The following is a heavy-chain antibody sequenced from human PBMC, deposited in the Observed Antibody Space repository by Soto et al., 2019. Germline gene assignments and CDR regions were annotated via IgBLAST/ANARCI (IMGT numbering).Heavy chain of an antibody. Sequence: QVQLVESGGGVVQPGRSLRLSCAASGFTFSSYAMHWVRQAPGKGLEWVAVISYDGSNKYYADSVKGRFTISRDNSKNTRYLQMNSLRAEDTAVYYCARDANSIAVAGTDYWGQGTMVTVSS. J-gene: IGHJ4*02. V-gene: IGHV3-30-3*01. CDR1: GFTFSSYA. CDR2: ISYDGSNK. CDR3: ARDANSIAVAGTDY. D-gene: IGHD6-19*01.